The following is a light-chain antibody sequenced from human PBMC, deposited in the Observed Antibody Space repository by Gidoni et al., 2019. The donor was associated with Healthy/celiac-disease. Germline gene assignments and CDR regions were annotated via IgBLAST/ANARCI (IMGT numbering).Light chain of an antibody. CDR1: QSVSSN. Sequence: SVSPGERATLSCRASQSVSSNLAWYQQKPGQAPRLLIYGASTRATGIPARFSGSGSGTEFTLTISSLQSEDFAVYYCQQYNNWPPEYTFGQXTKLEIK. J-gene: IGKJ2*01. V-gene: IGKV3-15*01. CDR2: GAS. CDR3: QQYNNWPPEYT.